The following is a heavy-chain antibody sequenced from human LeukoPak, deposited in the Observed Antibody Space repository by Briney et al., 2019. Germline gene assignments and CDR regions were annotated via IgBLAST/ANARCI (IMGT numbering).Heavy chain of an antibody. CDR2: ISGSGGST. V-gene: IGHV3-23*01. J-gene: IGHJ4*02. D-gene: IGHD2-15*01. Sequence: SGGSLRLSCAASGFTFSSYGMSWVRQAPGKGLEWVSAISGSGGSTYYADSVKGRFTISRDNSKNTLYLQMNSLRAEDTAVYYCAKVSRLVVVVAAALDYWGQGTLVTVSS. CDR3: AKVSRLVVVVAAALDY. CDR1: GFTFSSYG.